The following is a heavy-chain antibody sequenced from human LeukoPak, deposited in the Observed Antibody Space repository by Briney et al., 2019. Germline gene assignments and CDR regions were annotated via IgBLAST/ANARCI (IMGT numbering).Heavy chain of an antibody. CDR1: GASISSSY. CDR3: ASFRVFAGFDY. Sequence: SETLSLTCIVSGASISSSYWSWIRQPPGKGLVWIAYIHYTGTTNYNPSLKSRVTTSLDTSKNQFSLKLSSVTAGDTAVYYCASFRVFAGFDYWGLGALVTVSS. J-gene: IGHJ4*02. CDR2: IHYTGTT. V-gene: IGHV4-59*08.